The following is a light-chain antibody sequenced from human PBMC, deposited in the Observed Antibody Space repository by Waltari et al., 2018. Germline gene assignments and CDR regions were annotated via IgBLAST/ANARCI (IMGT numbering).Light chain of an antibody. CDR3: QQRSNWPPT. CDR1: QSVGSY. Sequence: EIVLTQSPATLSLSPGERATLSCRASQSVGSYLAWYQQKPGQAPRLLIYDTSNRATGIPARFSGSGSGTDFTLTISSLEPEDFAFYYCQQRSNWPPTFGQGTKVEIK. V-gene: IGKV3-11*01. CDR2: DTS. J-gene: IGKJ1*01.